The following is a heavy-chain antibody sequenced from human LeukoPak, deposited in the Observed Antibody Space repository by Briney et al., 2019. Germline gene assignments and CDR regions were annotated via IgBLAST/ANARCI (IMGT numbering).Heavy chain of an antibody. J-gene: IGHJ4*02. Sequence: KSSETLSLTCSVSGGSISNSHYYWGWIRQALGKGLEWMERIYYSGTTYYNPSLKSRVTISADTSKNQFSLSLTSVTAADTAVYHCARHDSYSGSCLDYWGQGTLVTVSS. V-gene: IGHV4-39*01. D-gene: IGHD1-26*01. CDR2: IYYSGTT. CDR1: GGSISNSHYY. CDR3: ARHDSYSGSCLDY.